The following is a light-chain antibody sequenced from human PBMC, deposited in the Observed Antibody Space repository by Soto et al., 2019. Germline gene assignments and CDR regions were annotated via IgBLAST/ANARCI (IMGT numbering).Light chain of an antibody. CDR2: SND. CDR3: AAWDDSLNGWV. J-gene: IGLJ3*02. V-gene: IGLV1-44*01. CDR1: SSNIGSNT. Sequence: QLVLTQPPSASGTPGQRVTISCSGSSSNIGSNTVNWYQQLPGTAPKLLMYSNDQRPSGVPDRLSGSKSGTSASLAISGLQSEDEADYYCAAWDDSLNGWVFGGGTKVTVL.